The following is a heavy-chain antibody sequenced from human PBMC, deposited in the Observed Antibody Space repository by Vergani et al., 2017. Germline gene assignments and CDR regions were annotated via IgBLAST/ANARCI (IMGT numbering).Heavy chain of an antibody. CDR3: ARRSGIVYDIFSGTQYFLDF. V-gene: IGHV4-4*07. J-gene: IGHJ4*02. D-gene: IGHD3-9*01. Sequence: QVQLQESGPGLVKPSETLSLTCTVSGGSISSYYWDWIRQPPGKGLEWIGSIYRTGRTHFNPSLKSRGTISVDTSNNHFSLRLNSLTAADTAVYYCARRSGIVYDIFSGTQYFLDFWGQGTLVTVSS. CDR2: IYRTGRT. CDR1: GGSISSYY.